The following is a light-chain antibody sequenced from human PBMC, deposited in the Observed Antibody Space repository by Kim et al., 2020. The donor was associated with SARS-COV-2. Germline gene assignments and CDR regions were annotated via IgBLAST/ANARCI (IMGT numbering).Light chain of an antibody. Sequence: GQRVTIACTGSSSNIGRNYVMWYQQLPGTAPKLLIFTNNQRPSGVPDRFSGSKSGTSASLAISGLRSEDEADYYCATWDDSLSGRVFGGGTQLTVL. CDR2: TNN. V-gene: IGLV1-47*02. CDR3: ATWDDSLSGRV. J-gene: IGLJ2*01. CDR1: SSNIGRNY.